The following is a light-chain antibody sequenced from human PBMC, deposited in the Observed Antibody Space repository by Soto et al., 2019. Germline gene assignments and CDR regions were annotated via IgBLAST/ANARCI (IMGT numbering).Light chain of an antibody. J-gene: IGKJ1*01. V-gene: IGKV1-5*01. CDR3: QQYDSYSWT. CDR2: DVS. Sequence: DIQMTQSPSTLSASVGERVTITCRASQSVNNWLAWYQQKPGKAPKLLIYDVSSLESGVPSRFSGSGSGTEFILTISSLQPEDFATYYCQQYDSYSWTFGQGTKVDIK. CDR1: QSVNNW.